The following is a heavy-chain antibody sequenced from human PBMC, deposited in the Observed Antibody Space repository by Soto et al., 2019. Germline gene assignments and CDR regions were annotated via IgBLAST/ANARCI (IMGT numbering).Heavy chain of an antibody. CDR1: GFTVSNNY. CDR2: IYSGGNT. D-gene: IGHD2-21*02. Sequence: GGSLRLSCAASGFTVSNNYMSWVRQAPGKGLEWVAVIYSGGNTYYADSVKGRFTISRDNSKNMLYLQMNSLRAEDTAVYYCARTEVSNCGGDCYPLPFDYWGQGTLVTVSS. CDR3: ARTEVSNCGGDCYPLPFDY. V-gene: IGHV3-66*01. J-gene: IGHJ4*02.